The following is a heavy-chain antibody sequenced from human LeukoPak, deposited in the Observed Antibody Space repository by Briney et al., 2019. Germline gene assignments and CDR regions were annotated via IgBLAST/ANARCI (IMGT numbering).Heavy chain of an antibody. V-gene: IGHV3-53*01. CDR3: ARESSGSYFAN. CDR2: IYDSGST. J-gene: IGHJ4*02. D-gene: IGHD1-26*01. CDR1: GFTFSSYW. Sequence: GGSLRLSCAASGFTFSSYWMSWVRQAPGKGLEWVSVIYDSGSTYYTDSVKGRFTISRDYSRNTLYLQMDSLRVEDTAVYYCARESSGSYFANWGQGTLVTVSS.